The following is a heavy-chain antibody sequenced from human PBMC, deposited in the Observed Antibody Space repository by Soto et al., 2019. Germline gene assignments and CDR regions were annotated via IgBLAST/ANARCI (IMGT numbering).Heavy chain of an antibody. CDR3: ARPPLGGYYYYGMDV. CDR2: IIPIFGTA. CDR1: GCTFSSYA. D-gene: IGHD1-26*01. V-gene: IGHV1-69*12. Sequence: QVQLVQSGAAVKKPGSSVKVSCKASGCTFSSYAISWVRQAPGQGLEWMGGIIPIFGTANYAQKFQGRVTISADESTSTAYMELSSLRSEDTAVYYCARPPLGGYYYYGMDVWGQGTTVTVSS. J-gene: IGHJ6*02.